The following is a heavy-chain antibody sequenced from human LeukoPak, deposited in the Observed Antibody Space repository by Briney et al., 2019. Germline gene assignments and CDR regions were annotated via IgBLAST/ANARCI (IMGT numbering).Heavy chain of an antibody. V-gene: IGHV1-69*05. D-gene: IGHD2-15*01. Sequence: SVKVSCKASGGTFSSYAISWVRQAPGQGLEWMGGIIPIFGTANYAQKFQGRVTMTRNTSISTAYMELSSLRSEDTAVYYCARVRGYCSGGSCYSGYYYMDVWGKGTTVTISS. CDR1: GGTFSSYA. J-gene: IGHJ6*03. CDR2: IIPIFGTA. CDR3: ARVRGYCSGGSCYSGYYYMDV.